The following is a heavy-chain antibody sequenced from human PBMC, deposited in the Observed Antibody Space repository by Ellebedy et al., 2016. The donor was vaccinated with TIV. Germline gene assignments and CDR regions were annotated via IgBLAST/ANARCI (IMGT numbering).Heavy chain of an antibody. J-gene: IGHJ4*02. CDR3: AREAVMFTIYKY. CDR1: GFTFSDYW. V-gene: IGHV3-7*01. D-gene: IGHD3-16*01. CDR2: IKQDGSEK. Sequence: GGSLRLSCSASGFTFSDYWMRWVRQAPGKGLEWVANIKQDGSEKYYVDSVKGRFTISRDNAKNSLYLQMNSLRAEDTAVYYCAREAVMFTIYKYWGQGTLVTVSS.